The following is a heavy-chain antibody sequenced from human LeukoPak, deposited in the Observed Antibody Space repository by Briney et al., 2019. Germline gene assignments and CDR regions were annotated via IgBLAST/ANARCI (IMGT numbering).Heavy chain of an antibody. CDR1: GFTFSSYE. V-gene: IGHV3-48*03. Sequence: QSGGSLRLSCAVSGFTFSSYEMNWVRQAPGKGLEWVSYISSSGRTIYNADYVKGRFTISRDNAKNSLYLQMNSLRAEDTAVYYCAKAQWIIAVAGPYYFDYWGQGTLVTVSS. CDR3: AKAQWIIAVAGPYYFDY. D-gene: IGHD6-19*01. CDR2: ISSSGRTI. J-gene: IGHJ4*02.